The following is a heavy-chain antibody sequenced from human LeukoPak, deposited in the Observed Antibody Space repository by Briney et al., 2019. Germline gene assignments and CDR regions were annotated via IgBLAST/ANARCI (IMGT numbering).Heavy chain of an antibody. V-gene: IGHV3-23*01. CDR1: GFTFSSYG. CDR3: ARGGYNWDTDAGWFDP. J-gene: IGHJ5*02. Sequence: GGSLRLSCAAAGFTFSSYGMHWVRQVAGKGLEWVSGISCSGESKFYADSVKGRFTVSRDNSKNTLYLQMNSLRVEDTAVYYCARGGYNWDTDAGWFDPWGLGTLVTVSS. CDR2: ISCSGESK. D-gene: IGHD1/OR15-1a*01.